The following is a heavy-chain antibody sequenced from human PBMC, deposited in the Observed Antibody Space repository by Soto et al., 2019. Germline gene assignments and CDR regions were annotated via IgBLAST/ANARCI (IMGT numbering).Heavy chain of an antibody. V-gene: IGHV1-3*01. D-gene: IGHD2-8*01. CDR1: GYIFTSYA. J-gene: IGHJ6*02. Sequence: GASVKVSCKASGYIFTSYAIQWVRLAPGQSLEWMGWINAGNGDTKYSQKFQGRVTITRDTSASTTYMELSSLRSEDTAVYYCAKVYSRYYYDMDVWGQGTTVTVSS. CDR2: INAGNGDT. CDR3: AKVYSRYYYDMDV.